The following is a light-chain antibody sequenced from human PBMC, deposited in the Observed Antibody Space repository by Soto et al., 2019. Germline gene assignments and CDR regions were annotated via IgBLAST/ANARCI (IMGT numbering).Light chain of an antibody. V-gene: IGKV3-20*01. CDR1: LSVSRSQ. CDR3: QQYGTSPV. J-gene: IGKJ2*01. CDR2: ATS. Sequence: EIVLTQSPGTLSLSPGERVTLSCRASLSVSRSQLVWYQQKPGQAPRLLIYATSNRATGIPDRFSGRGSGTDFTLTISRLEPEDLAVYYCQQYGTSPVFGQGTKLEIK.